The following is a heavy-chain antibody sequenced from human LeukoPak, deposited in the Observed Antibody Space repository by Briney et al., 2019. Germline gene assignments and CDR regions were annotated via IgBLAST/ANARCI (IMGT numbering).Heavy chain of an antibody. CDR3: ARTKEMATISYFDS. CDR2: IDSSGGSI. V-gene: IGHV3-48*03. D-gene: IGHD5-24*01. J-gene: IGHJ4*02. Sequence: GGSLRLSCAASGFTFSSYEMNWVRQAPGKGLEWVSYIDSSGGSIHYADSVKGRFTISRDNAKNSLYLQMNSLRAEDTAVHHCARTKEMATISYFDSWGQGTLVTVSS. CDR1: GFTFSSYE.